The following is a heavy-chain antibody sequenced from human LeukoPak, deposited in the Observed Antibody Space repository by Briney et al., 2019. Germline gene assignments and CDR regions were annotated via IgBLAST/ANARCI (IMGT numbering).Heavy chain of an antibody. CDR2: IYYSGST. J-gene: IGHJ2*01. CDR3: ASTVGGDPDWYFDL. V-gene: IGHV4-59*01. D-gene: IGHD2-21*02. CDR1: GGSISSYY. Sequence: PSETLSLTCTVSGGSISSYYWSWIRQPPGKELEWIGYIYYSGSTNYNPSLKSRVTISVDTSKNQFSLKLSSVTAADTAVYYCASTVGGDPDWYFDLWGRGTLVTVSS.